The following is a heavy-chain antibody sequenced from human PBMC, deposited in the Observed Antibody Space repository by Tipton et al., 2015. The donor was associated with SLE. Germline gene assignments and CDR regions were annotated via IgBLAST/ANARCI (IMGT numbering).Heavy chain of an antibody. Sequence: TLSLTCTVSGGSISSSSYYWGWIRQPPGKGLEWIGYIYYSGNTYYNPSLKSRVTISVDTSKNQFSLKLSSVTAADTAVYYCAQAHLWGSYRYASDIWGQGTMVTVSS. D-gene: IGHD3-16*02. CDR3: AQAHLWGSYRYASDI. CDR1: GGSISSSSYY. J-gene: IGHJ3*02. CDR2: IYYSGNT. V-gene: IGHV4-39*07.